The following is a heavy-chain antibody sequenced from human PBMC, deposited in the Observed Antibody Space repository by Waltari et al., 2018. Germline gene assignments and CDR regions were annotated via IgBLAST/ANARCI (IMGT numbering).Heavy chain of an antibody. CDR3: ARAEGLRSADY. Sequence: QVQLVQSGAEVKKPGASVKVSCKASGYTFTAYSMHWVRQAPGQGLEWMGRINPNRGGTNKAQKFQGRVTMTRETSISTAYMELSRRRSDDTAVYYCARAEGLRSADYWGQGTLVTVSS. CDR2: INPNRGGT. V-gene: IGHV1-2*06. D-gene: IGHD3-16*02. CDR1: GYTFTAYS. J-gene: IGHJ4*02.